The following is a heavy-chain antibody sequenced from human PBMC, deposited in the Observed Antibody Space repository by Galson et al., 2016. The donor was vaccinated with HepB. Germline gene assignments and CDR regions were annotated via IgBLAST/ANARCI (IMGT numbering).Heavy chain of an antibody. CDR1: GFTVINAW. CDR3: LTDAAAGWGGMDV. Sequence: SLRLSCAASGFTVINAWMSWVRQAPGKGLEWVGRIKSKTDGGTTDYAAPVKGRFTISRDDSKNTLYMQMNSLKTEDTAVYYCLTDAAAGWGGMDVWGQGTTVTVSS. V-gene: IGHV3-15*01. CDR2: IKSKTDGGTT. D-gene: IGHD3-16*01. J-gene: IGHJ6*02.